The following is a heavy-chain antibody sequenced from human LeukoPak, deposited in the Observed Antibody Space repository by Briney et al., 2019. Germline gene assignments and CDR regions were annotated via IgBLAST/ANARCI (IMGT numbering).Heavy chain of an antibody. V-gene: IGHV1-18*01. J-gene: IGHJ4*02. Sequence: ASVKVSCKASGYTFTSYGISWVRQAPGQGLEWMGWISAYNGNTNYAQKLQGRVTMTTDTSTSTAYMELRSLRSDDTAVYYCARISSTLWLRTPGGDYWGQGTLVTVSS. D-gene: IGHD5-12*01. CDR1: GYTFTSYG. CDR2: ISAYNGNT. CDR3: ARISSTLWLRTPGGDY.